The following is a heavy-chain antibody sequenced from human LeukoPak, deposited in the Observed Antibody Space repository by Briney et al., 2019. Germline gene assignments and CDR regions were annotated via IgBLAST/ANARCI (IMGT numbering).Heavy chain of an antibody. CDR1: GGSFSGYC. CDR3: AKILGYGGNSAYFDY. D-gene: IGHD4-23*01. CDR2: INHSGST. V-gene: IGHV4-34*01. J-gene: IGHJ4*02. Sequence: SETLSLTCAVYGGSFSGYCWSWIRQPPGKGLEWIGEINHSGSTNYNPSLKSRVTISVDTSKNQFSLKLSSVTAADTAVYYCAKILGYGGNSAYFDYWGQGTLVTVSS.